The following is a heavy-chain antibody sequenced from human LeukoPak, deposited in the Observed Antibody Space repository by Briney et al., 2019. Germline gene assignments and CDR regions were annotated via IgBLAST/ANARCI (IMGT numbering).Heavy chain of an antibody. CDR2: IRSQVYGGTT. J-gene: IGHJ4*02. D-gene: IGHD3-22*01. V-gene: IGHV3-49*04. CDR3: ARESAYYYDSRGYCLDY. Sequence: GGSLRLSCTASGFTFADYGLSWVRQAPGKGLEWVGFIRSQVYGGTTDYAASVKGRFTISRDDSKSIAYLQMNSLKTEDTAVFYCARESAYYYDSRGYCLDYWGQGTLVTVSS. CDR1: GFTFADYG.